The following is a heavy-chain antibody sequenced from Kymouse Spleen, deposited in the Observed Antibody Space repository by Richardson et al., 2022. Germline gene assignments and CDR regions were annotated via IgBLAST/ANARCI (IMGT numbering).Heavy chain of an antibody. CDR3: AKDSGGYSGYDPGIAVAGTDFDY. J-gene: IGHJ4*02. V-gene: IGHV3-30*18. D-gene: IGHD6-19*01. Sequence: QVQLVESGGGVVQPGRSLRLSCAASGFTFSSYGMHWVRQAPGKGLEWVAVISYDGSNKYYADSVKGRFTISRDNSKNTLYLQMNSLRAEDTAVYYCAKDSGGYSGYDPGIAVAGTDFDYWGQGTLVTVSS. CDR1: GFTFSSYG. CDR2: ISYDGSNK.